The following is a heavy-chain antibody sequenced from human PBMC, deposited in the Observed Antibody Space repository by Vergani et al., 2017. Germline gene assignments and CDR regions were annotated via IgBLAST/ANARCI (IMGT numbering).Heavy chain of an antibody. J-gene: IGHJ6*02. CDR2: ISSSGSTI. CDR3: ARPPYSNYYYYYGMDV. CDR1: GFTFSDYY. D-gene: IGHD4-11*01. V-gene: IGHV3-11*01. Sequence: QVQLVESGGGVVQPGRSLRLSCAASGFTFSDYYMSWIRQAPGKGLEWVSYISSSGSTIYYADSVKGRFTISRDNAKNSLYLQMNSLRAEDTAVYYCARPPYSNYYYYYGMDVWGQGTTVTVSS.